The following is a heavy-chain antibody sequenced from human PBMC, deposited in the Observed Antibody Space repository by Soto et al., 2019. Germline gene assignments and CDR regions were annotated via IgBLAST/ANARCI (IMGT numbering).Heavy chain of an antibody. CDR3: AREGYCISTSCRHYDYYGMDV. D-gene: IGHD2-2*01. Sequence: ASVKVSCTDSGYTFTSNGSSWVRQAPGQGLEWMGWISAYNGNTNYAQKLQGRVTMTTDTSTSTAYMELRSLRSDDTAVYYCAREGYCISTSCRHYDYYGMDVWGQGTTVTVSS. CDR1: GYTFTSNG. CDR2: ISAYNGNT. J-gene: IGHJ6*02. V-gene: IGHV1-18*01.